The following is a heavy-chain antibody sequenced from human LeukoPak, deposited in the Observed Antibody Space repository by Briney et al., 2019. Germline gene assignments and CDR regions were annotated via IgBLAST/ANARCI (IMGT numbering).Heavy chain of an antibody. J-gene: IGHJ4*02. CDR1: GYSFTSYW. CDR2: IDRSDSNT. V-gene: IGHV5-10-1*01. CDR3: ARSYSSGYYHYFDY. Sequence: GESLNISCKGSGYSFTSYWISWVRQMPGKGLEWMRMIDRSDSNTNYSPSFQGHVTISDDKSISTAYLQWSSLKAADTAMYYCARSYSSGYYHYFDYWGQGALVTVSS. D-gene: IGHD3-22*01.